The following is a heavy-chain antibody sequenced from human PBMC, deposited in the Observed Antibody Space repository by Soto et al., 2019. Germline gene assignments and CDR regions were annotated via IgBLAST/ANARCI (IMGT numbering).Heavy chain of an antibody. D-gene: IGHD3-10*01. CDR2: SSYDGRET. CDR1: DFDFSSYG. Sequence: GGSLRLSCAASDFDFSSYGIHWVRQAPGKGLEWVAASSYDGRETFYADSAKGRFTVSKGMSKNTAFLQMNALRHEDTAVYFCARDSGWPILNFDNWGQGTPVTVSS. CDR3: ARDSGWPILNFDN. V-gene: IGHV3-30*03. J-gene: IGHJ4*02.